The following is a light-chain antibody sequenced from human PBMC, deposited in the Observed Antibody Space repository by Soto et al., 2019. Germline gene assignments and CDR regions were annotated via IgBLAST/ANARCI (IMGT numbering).Light chain of an antibody. CDR2: GAS. CDR1: QSVSSSY. CDR3: QQYGSSPRRT. V-gene: IGKV3-20*01. J-gene: IGKJ2*01. Sequence: EIVLTQSPGTLSLSPGERATLSCRASQSVSSSYLAWYQQKPGQAPRLLIYGASSRATGIPDRFRGSGSGTDFTLTISRLEPEDFAVYYCQQYGSSPRRTFGQGTKLEIK.